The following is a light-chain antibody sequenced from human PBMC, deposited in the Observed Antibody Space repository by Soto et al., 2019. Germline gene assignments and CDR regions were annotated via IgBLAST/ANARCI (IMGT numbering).Light chain of an antibody. V-gene: IGLV2-11*01. CDR1: SSDVGGYNY. CDR2: DVS. Sequence: QSALTQPRSVSGSPGQSVTISCTGTSSDVGGYNYVSWYQKYPGKAPRLMIYDVSKRPSGVPDRFSGSKSGNTASLTISGLQDEDEADYYCCSHAGSFTLVFGGGTQLTVL. CDR3: CSHAGSFTLV. J-gene: IGLJ2*01.